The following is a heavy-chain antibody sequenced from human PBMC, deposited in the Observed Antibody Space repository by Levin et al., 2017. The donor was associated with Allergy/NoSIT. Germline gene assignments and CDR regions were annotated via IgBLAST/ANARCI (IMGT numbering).Heavy chain of an antibody. CDR3: AREYSSSWRFFDY. CDR2: IFHGGTT. Sequence: PSETLSLICTVSGYSISSGYYWGWIRQPPGTGLEWIGSIFHGGTTYYNPSLKSRGTISVDTSKNQFSLKLTSVTAADTAVYYCAREYSSSWRFFDYWGQGTLVTVSS. J-gene: IGHJ4*02. D-gene: IGHD6-13*01. V-gene: IGHV4-38-2*02. CDR1: GYSISSGYY.